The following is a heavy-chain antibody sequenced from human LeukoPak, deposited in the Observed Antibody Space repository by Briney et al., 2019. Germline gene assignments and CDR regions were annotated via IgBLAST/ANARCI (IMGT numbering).Heavy chain of an antibody. CDR1: GGSISSSGYY. V-gene: IGHV4-39*01. D-gene: IGHD5-18*01. CDR3: ARQGSGYSYGYYYYYYMDV. J-gene: IGHJ6*03. CDR2: IYYSGST. Sequence: SSETLSLTCTVSGGSISSSGYYWGWIRQPPGKGLEWIGSIYYSGSTYYNPSLKSRVTISVDTSKNQFSLKLSSVTAADTAVYYCARQGSGYSYGYYYYYYMDVWGKGTTVTISS.